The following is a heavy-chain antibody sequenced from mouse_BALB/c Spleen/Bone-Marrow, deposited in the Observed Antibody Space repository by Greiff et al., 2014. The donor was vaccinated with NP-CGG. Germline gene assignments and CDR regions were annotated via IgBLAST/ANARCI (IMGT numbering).Heavy chain of an antibody. V-gene: IGHV1S29*02. CDR3: ARSYGNWYFDV. D-gene: IGHD2-10*02. CDR2: IYPYNGGT. J-gene: IGHJ1*01. Sequence: VQLQQSGPELVKPGASVKLSCKASGYTFTDYNMHWVKQSHEKSLEWIGYIYPYNGGTGYNQKFKSKATLTVDNSSSTAYMELRSLTSEDSAVDYCARSYGNWYFDVWGAGATVTVSS. CDR1: GYTFTDYN.